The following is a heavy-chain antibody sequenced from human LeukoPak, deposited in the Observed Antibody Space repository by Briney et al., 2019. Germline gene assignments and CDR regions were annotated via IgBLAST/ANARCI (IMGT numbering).Heavy chain of an antibody. CDR3: ARGGVSPLAY. V-gene: IGHV4-34*01. CDR2: INHSGST. CDR1: GGSFSGYY. D-gene: IGHD2-8*01. Sequence: ASETLSLTCAVYGGSFSGYYWSWIRQPPGKGLEWIGEINHSGSTNYNPSLKSRVTISVDTSKNQFSLKLSSVTAADTAVYYCARGGVSPLAYWGQGTLVTVSS. J-gene: IGHJ4*02.